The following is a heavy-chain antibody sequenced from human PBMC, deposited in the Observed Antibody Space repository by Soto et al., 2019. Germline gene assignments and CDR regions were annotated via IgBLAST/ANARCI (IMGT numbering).Heavy chain of an antibody. CDR1: GFTFSSDA. D-gene: IGHD5-18*01. CDR2: ISGSGGST. V-gene: IGHV3-23*01. CDR3: AKDDFHSYGYRY. J-gene: IGHJ4*02. Sequence: QAVGSLRLSCAASGFTFSSDAMSWVRQAPGKGLEWVSAISGSGGSTYYADSVKGRFTISRDNSKNTLYLQMNSLRAEDTAVHYCAKDDFHSYGYRYWGQGTLVTVSS.